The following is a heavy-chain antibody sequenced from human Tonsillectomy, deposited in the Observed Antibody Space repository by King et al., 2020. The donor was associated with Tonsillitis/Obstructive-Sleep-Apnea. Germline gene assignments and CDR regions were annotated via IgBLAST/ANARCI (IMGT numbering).Heavy chain of an antibody. J-gene: IGHJ1*01. V-gene: IGHV3-43*02. CDR2: XSGDGGST. Sequence: VQLVESGGGVVQPGGSLXLSCAXSGFTFDDYAMHWVRQAPGXGLEWVSLXSGDGGSTYYADXVKGRFTXFRDNSKNSLSLQMNRLRTEDTAFYYCAKALXSSSXGPXXWGQXXXVTVSS. CDR1: GFTFDDYA. D-gene: IGHD6-13*01. CDR3: AKALXSSSXGPXX.